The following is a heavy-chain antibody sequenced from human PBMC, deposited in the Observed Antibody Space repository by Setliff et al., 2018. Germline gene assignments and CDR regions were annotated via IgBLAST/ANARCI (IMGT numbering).Heavy chain of an antibody. CDR1: GYTFTNYG. CDR2: INNYNMNT. CDR3: ARGKMGVVAAGGKYCAMDV. J-gene: IGHJ6*02. V-gene: IGHV1-18*01. D-gene: IGHD6-13*01. Sequence: ASVKVSCKASGYTFTNYGINWVRQAPGQGLEWMGWINNYNMNTNYPQKFLGRVTMTTDTSTSTAYMELRSLRPDDTAVYYCARGKMGVVAAGGKYCAMDVWGQGTAVTVSS.